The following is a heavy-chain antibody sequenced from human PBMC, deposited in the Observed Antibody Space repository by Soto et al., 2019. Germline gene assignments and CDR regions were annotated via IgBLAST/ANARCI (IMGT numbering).Heavy chain of an antibody. CDR1: GYTFTGYY. CDR3: ARGGSSSLDY. CDR2: INPNSGGT. D-gene: IGHD6-6*01. V-gene: IGHV1-2*02. Sequence: QVQLVQSGAEVKKPGASVKVSCKASGYTFTGYYMHWVRQAPGQGPEWMGWINPNSGGTTYAQKFQGRVTVTRDTSISTADTELSSLRSGDTAVYYCARGGSSSLDYWGQGTLVTVSS. J-gene: IGHJ4*02.